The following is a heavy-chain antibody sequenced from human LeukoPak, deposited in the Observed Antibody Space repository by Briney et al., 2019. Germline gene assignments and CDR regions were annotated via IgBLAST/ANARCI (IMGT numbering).Heavy chain of an antibody. CDR1: GGSISSSSYY. V-gene: IGHV4-39*07. CDR2: IYYSGST. J-gene: IGHJ4*02. Sequence: SETLSLTCTVSGGSISSSSYYWGWIRQPPGKGLEWIGSIYYSGSTYYNPSLKSRVTISVDTSKNQFSLKLSSVTAADTAVYYCARITPTYYYDSSGYGFDYWGQGTLVTVSS. CDR3: ARITPTYYYDSSGYGFDY. D-gene: IGHD3-22*01.